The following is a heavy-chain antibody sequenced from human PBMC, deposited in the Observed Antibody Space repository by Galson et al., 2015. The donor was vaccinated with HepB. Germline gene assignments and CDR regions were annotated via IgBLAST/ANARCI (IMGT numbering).Heavy chain of an antibody. Sequence: SVKVSCKASGGTFSSYAISWVRQAPGQGLEWMGRIIPILGIANYAQKFQGRVTITADKSTSTAYMELSSLRSEDTAVYYCARGLIELYCSGGSCDGYYYYGMDVWGQGTTVTVSS. CDR2: IIPILGIA. V-gene: IGHV1-69*04. CDR1: GGTFSSYA. D-gene: IGHD2-15*01. CDR3: ARGLIELYCSGGSCDGYYYYGMDV. J-gene: IGHJ6*02.